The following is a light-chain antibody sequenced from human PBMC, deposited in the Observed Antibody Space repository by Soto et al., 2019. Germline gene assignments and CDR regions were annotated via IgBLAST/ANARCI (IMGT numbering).Light chain of an antibody. CDR1: SSDVGGYNY. V-gene: IGLV2-11*01. Sequence: QSVLTQPRSVSGSPGQSVSISCTGTSSDVGGYNYVSWYQQHPGKAPKLMIYHVSERPSGVPDRISASKSGNTASLTISGLQAEDEADYYCCSYAASYIYVFGTGTKVTDL. CDR3: CSYAASYIYV. J-gene: IGLJ1*01. CDR2: HVS.